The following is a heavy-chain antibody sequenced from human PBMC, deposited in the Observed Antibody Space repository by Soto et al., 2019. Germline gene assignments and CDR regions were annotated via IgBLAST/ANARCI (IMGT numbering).Heavy chain of an antibody. Sequence: PGGSLRLSCAASGFTFSSYAMSWVRQAPGKGLEWVSAISGSGGSTYYADSVKGRFTISRDNSKNTLYLQMNSLRAEDTAVYYCAKGLVVVAARHNSVAPIDYWGQGTLVTVSS. V-gene: IGHV3-23*01. D-gene: IGHD2-15*01. CDR3: AKGLVVVAARHNSVAPIDY. CDR1: GFTFSSYA. CDR2: ISGSGGST. J-gene: IGHJ4*02.